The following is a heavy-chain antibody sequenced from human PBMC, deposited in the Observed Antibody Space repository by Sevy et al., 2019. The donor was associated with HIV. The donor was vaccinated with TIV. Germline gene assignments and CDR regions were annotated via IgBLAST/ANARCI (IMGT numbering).Heavy chain of an antibody. J-gene: IGHJ4*02. Sequence: GGSLRLSCAASGFTISRYSMNWVRQAPGKGLEWVSSISSSSSYIYYADSVKGRFTISRDNAKNSLYLQMNSLRAEDTAVYYCARDPGYCSSTSCFLDYWGQGTLVTVSS. CDR1: GFTISRYS. CDR3: ARDPGYCSSTSCFLDY. CDR2: ISSSSSYI. V-gene: IGHV3-21*01. D-gene: IGHD2-2*03.